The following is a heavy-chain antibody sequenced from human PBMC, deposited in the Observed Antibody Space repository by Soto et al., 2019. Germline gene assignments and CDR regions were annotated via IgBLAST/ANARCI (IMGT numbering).Heavy chain of an antibody. Sequence: SETLSLTCSVSDDSINSDKYYWGWIRQPPGKGLEWIGSIYYRGNAYYNPSLQTRVTISLDKSKSQFSLKLNSVTAADSAVYFCARLEGLATIGYYVEVWGPGCLVTVPS. CDR1: DDSINSDKYY. J-gene: IGHJ4*02. V-gene: IGHV4-39*01. D-gene: IGHD3-9*01. CDR3: ARLEGLATIGYYVEV. CDR2: IYYRGNA.